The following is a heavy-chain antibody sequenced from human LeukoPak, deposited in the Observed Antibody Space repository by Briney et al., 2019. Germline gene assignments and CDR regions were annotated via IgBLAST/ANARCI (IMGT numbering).Heavy chain of an antibody. J-gene: IGHJ1*01. Sequence: GGSLRLSCAASGFTFSSYWMHWVRQAPGKGLVWVSRISTDGTYTGYADSVKGRFTISRDNAKDTLYLQVNSLRAEDTAVYYCAITVDCRATTDCYSYFHHWGQGTLVTVSS. CDR2: ISTDGTYT. CDR1: GFTFSSYW. CDR3: AITVDCRATTDCYSYFHH. D-gene: IGHD2-21*02. V-gene: IGHV3-74*01.